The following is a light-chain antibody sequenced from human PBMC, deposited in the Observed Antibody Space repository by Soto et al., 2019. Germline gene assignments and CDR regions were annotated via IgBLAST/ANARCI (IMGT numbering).Light chain of an antibody. J-gene: IGKJ5*01. CDR2: AAS. V-gene: IGKV1-39*01. Sequence: DMHIAQAKISMSSLLLDRVTIACRASHSIISYLIWYQQRPAKAPKLLIYAASSLQSGVPSRFSGSGSGTDFTLTIVSLQPQDFATYYCHQSCSTPFTFGQGTRLEIK. CDR3: HQSCSTPFT. CDR1: HSIISY.